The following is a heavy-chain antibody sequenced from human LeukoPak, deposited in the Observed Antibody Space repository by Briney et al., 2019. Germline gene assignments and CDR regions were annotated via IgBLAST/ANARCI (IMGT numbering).Heavy chain of an antibody. CDR2: ISAYNGNT. CDR1: GYTFTSYG. CDR3: ARDDYCSGGSCYPYFDY. J-gene: IGHJ4*02. Sequence: ASVKVSCKASGYTFTSYGISWVRQAPGQGLEWMGWISAYNGNTNYAQKLQGRVTMTTDTSTSTAYMELRSLRSDDTAVYYCARDDYCSGGSCYPYFDYWGQGTQVTVSS. D-gene: IGHD2-15*01. V-gene: IGHV1-18*01.